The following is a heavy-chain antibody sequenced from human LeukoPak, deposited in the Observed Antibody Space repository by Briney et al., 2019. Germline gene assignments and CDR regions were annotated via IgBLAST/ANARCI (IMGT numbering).Heavy chain of an antibody. Sequence: GGSLRLSCAASGFPFSSYVMHWLRQAPGKGLEWVAVIWFDGGKIYYADSVKGRFTISRDNAKNSLYLQMNSLRDEDTAVYYCVRMVGATSDSWGQGTLVTVSS. D-gene: IGHD1-26*01. CDR2: IWFDGGKI. CDR3: VRMVGATSDS. J-gene: IGHJ4*02. CDR1: GFPFSSYV. V-gene: IGHV3-33*01.